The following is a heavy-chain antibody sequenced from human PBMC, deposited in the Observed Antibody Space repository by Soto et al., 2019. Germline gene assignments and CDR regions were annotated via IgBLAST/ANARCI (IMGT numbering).Heavy chain of an antibody. CDR1: GGSVNTGSYY. D-gene: IGHD2-15*01. CDR3: ASLALPHTHCPGY. CDR2: IYYSGST. Sequence: QLQLQESGPGLVKPSETLSLTCTVSGGSVNTGSYYWGWIRQPPGKGLEWIGGIYYSGSTHYSLSLKSPVKISLDTCKDQFSLILTSVTAADAAVYYCASLALPHTHCPGYWGQGALLTVSS. V-gene: IGHV4-39*01. J-gene: IGHJ4*02.